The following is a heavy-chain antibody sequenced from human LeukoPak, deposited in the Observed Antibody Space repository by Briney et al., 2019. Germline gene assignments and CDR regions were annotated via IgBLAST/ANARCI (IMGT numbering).Heavy chain of an antibody. CDR3: AKASAMIVVVSKHFDY. CDR1: GFTFSSYA. D-gene: IGHD3-22*01. V-gene: IGHV3-23*01. J-gene: IGHJ4*02. Sequence: GGSLRLSCAASGFTFSSYAMSWVRQAPGKGLEWVSAISGSGGSTYYADSVKGRFTISRDNSKNTLYLQMNSLRAEDAAVYYCAKASAMIVVVSKHFDYWGQGTLVTVSS. CDR2: ISGSGGST.